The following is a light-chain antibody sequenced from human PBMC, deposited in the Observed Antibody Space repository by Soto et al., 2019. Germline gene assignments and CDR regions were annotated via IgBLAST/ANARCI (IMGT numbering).Light chain of an antibody. Sequence: QSALTQPPSVSAAPGQKVTISCSGGSFNIGDNYVSWYQQLPGTAPKLLIYDNNKRPSGIPDRFSGSKSGTSATLDISGLQTGDEADYYCGSWDTSLSGIIFGGGTKVTV. CDR2: DNN. CDR1: SFNIGDNY. V-gene: IGLV1-51*01. CDR3: GSWDTSLSGII. J-gene: IGLJ2*01.